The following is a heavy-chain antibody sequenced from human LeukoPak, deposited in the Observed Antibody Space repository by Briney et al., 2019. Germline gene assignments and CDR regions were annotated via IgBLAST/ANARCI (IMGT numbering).Heavy chain of an antibody. V-gene: IGHV4-31*03. D-gene: IGHD2-2*01. J-gene: IGHJ5*02. CDR3: ARGLSEVEKYCSSTSCLPPWFDP. CDR1: GGSISNGDHY. CDR2: IYYSGST. Sequence: PSETLSLTCTVSGGSISNGDHYWSWIRQHPGKGLEWIGHIYYSGSTYYNPSLRSRGIISVETSKNQFSLKLSSVTAADTAVYYCARGLSEVEKYCSSTSCLPPWFDPWGQGTLVTVSS.